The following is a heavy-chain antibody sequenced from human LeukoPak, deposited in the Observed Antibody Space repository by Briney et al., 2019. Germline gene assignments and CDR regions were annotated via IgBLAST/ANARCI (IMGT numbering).Heavy chain of an antibody. CDR3: ASSRGPYSSGWYLEDY. D-gene: IGHD6-19*01. J-gene: IGHJ4*02. CDR1: GYTFTGYY. CDR2: INPNSGGT. Sequence: ASVKVSCKASGYTFTGYYMHWVRQAPGQGLEWMGWINPNSGGTNYAQKFQGRVTMTRDTSISTAYMELSRLRSDDTAVYYCASSRGPYSSGWYLEDYWGRGTLVTVSS. V-gene: IGHV1-2*02.